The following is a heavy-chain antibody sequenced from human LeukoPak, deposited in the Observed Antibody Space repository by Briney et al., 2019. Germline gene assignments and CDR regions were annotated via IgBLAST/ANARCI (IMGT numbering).Heavy chain of an antibody. CDR1: QYTFISYD. V-gene: IGHV1-8*01. CDR3: ARARGSSGSYDY. CDR2: MNPNTGDT. J-gene: IGHJ4*02. D-gene: IGHD1-26*01. Sequence: ASVKVSCKTSQYTFISYDIIWVRQAAGQGLEWVGWMNPNTGDTGYAQKYQGRVTMARNTSINTAYMELSSLTSEDTAVYYCARARGSSGSYDYWGQGTLVIVSS.